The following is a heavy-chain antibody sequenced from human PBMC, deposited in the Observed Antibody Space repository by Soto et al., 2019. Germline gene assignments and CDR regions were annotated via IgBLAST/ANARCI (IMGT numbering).Heavy chain of an antibody. Sequence: PSETLSLTCIVSDGSISTYGYYWGWNRKPPGKGLEWIGYIYYSGTTYYNPSLKSRVTMSVDTSKNQFSLKLTSVTAVDTAVYYCARAGVATIYPGNNWFDPWGQGTLVTVSS. D-gene: IGHD5-12*01. CDR1: DGSISTYGYY. J-gene: IGHJ5*02. CDR2: IYYSGTT. V-gene: IGHV4-39*07. CDR3: ARAGVATIYPGNNWFDP.